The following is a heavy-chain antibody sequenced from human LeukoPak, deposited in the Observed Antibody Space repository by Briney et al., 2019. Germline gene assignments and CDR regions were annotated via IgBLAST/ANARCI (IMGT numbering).Heavy chain of an antibody. D-gene: IGHD5-18*01. Sequence: PGGSLRLSCAASGFTFSTYTMNWVRQAPGKGLEWVSSISSSSSYIYYADSVKGRFTISRDNAKNSLYLQMNSLRAEDTAVYYCARDVDTAMVTNYYYYGMDVWGQGTTVTVSS. CDR1: GFTFSTYT. CDR3: ARDVDTAMVTNYYYYGMDV. V-gene: IGHV3-21*01. CDR2: ISSSSSYI. J-gene: IGHJ6*02.